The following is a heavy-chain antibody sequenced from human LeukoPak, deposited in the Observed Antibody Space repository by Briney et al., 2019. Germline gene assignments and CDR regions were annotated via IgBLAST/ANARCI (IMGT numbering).Heavy chain of an antibody. V-gene: IGHV3-30-3*01. J-gene: IGHJ3*02. Sequence: PGRSLRLSCAASGFTLSSYAMHWVCQAPGKGLEWVAVISYDGSNKYYADSVKGRFTISRDNSKNTLYLQMNSLRAEDTAVYYCARPQWELGIGAFDIWGQGTMVTVSS. CDR2: ISYDGSNK. D-gene: IGHD1-26*01. CDR1: GFTLSSYA. CDR3: ARPQWELGIGAFDI.